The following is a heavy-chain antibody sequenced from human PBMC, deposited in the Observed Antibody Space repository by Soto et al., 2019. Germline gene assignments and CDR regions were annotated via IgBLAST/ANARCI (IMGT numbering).Heavy chain of an antibody. CDR2: IIPIFGTA. V-gene: IGHV1-69*01. CDR3: ARAGLGLYGCGWYYCGNRNWFDP. Sequence: QVQLVQSGAEVKKPGSSVKVSCKASGGTFSSYAISWVRQAPGQGLEWMGGIIPIFGTANYAQKFQGRVTITEAASTSTADMEVRSMRTEDTAVYYCARAGLGLYGCGWYYCGNRNWFDPWGQGALVTDSS. J-gene: IGHJ5*02. D-gene: IGHD6-13*01. CDR1: GGTFSSYA.